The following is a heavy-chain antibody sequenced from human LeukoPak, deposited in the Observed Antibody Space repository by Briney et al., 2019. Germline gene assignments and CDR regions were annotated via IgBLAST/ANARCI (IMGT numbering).Heavy chain of an antibody. Sequence: GGSLRLSCAASGFTFTSYSRNWVRQAPGKGLEWVSSISSSSSYIYYADSVKGRLTISRDNAKDSLYLQMNSLRAEDTAVYYCARHNSAFSGSYWLWSYGMDVCSKGTTVTASS. CDR2: ISSSSSYI. J-gene: IGHJ6*04. CDR3: ARHNSAFSGSYWLWSYGMDV. V-gene: IGHV3-21*01. D-gene: IGHD3-10*01. CDR1: GFTFTSYS.